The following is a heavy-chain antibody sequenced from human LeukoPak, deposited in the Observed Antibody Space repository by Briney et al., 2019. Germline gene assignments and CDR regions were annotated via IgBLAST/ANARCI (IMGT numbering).Heavy chain of an antibody. J-gene: IGHJ6*03. CDR2: IYPGDSDT. D-gene: IGHD3-3*01. CDR3: ARHGTIFGVVILDYYYMDV. V-gene: IGHV5-51*01. CDR1: GYSFTSYW. Sequence: GESLKISCKGSGYSFTSYWNGWVRQMPGKGLEWMGIIYPGDSDTRYSPSFQGQVTISADKSISTAYLQWSSLKALDTAMYYCARHGTIFGVVILDYYYMDVWGKGTTVTVSS.